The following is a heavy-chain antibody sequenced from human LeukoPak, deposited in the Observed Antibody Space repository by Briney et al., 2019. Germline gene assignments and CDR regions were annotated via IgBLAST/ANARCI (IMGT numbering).Heavy chain of an antibody. D-gene: IGHD3-10*01. CDR3: AGPRFGELLYDY. CDR1: GFTVSSNY. CDR2: LYGGGAT. Sequence: GSLRLSCAASGFTVSSNYMSWARQAPGKGLEWVSLLYGGGATYYADSVKGRFTISRDNSKNTLYLQMNSLRAEDTAVYYCAGPRFGELLYDYWGQGTLVTVSS. V-gene: IGHV3-53*01. J-gene: IGHJ4*02.